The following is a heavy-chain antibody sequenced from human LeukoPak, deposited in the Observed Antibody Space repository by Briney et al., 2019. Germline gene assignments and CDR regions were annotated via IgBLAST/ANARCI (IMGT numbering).Heavy chain of an antibody. CDR3: ASRFGYSYGRIDY. J-gene: IGHJ4*02. V-gene: IGHV4-39*01. D-gene: IGHD5-18*01. Sequence: SETLSLTCTVSGGSISSSSYYWGWIRQPPGKGLEWIGSIYYSGSTYYNPSLKSRVTISVDTSKNQFSLKLSSVTAADTAVYCCASRFGYSYGRIDYWGQGTLVTVSS. CDR2: IYYSGST. CDR1: GGSISSSSYY.